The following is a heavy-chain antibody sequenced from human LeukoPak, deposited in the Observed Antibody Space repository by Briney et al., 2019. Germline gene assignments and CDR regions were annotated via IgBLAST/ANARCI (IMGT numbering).Heavy chain of an antibody. V-gene: IGHV1-8*01. CDR1: GYTFTSYD. CDR2: MNPNSGNT. D-gene: IGHD3-10*01. Sequence: ASVKVSCKASGYTFTSYDINWVRQATGQGLEWMGWMNPNSGNTGYAQKFQGRVTMTRNTSISTAYMELSSLRSEDTAVYYCARGRSGMGRGASMTYYFDYWGQETLVTDSS. J-gene: IGHJ4*02. CDR3: ARGRSGMGRGASMTYYFDY.